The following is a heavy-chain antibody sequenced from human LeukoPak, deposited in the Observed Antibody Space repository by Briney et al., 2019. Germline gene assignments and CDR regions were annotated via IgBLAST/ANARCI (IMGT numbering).Heavy chain of an antibody. Sequence: KPSETLSLTCTVSGGSISSYYWSWIRQPPGKGLEWIGYIYYSGSTNYNPSLKSRVTISVDTSKNQFSLKLSSVTAADTAVYYCARGIGSYLYYYYYYMDVWGKGTTVTVSS. J-gene: IGHJ6*03. V-gene: IGHV4-59*01. CDR3: ARGIGSYLYYYYYYMDV. CDR2: IYYSGST. CDR1: GGSISSYY. D-gene: IGHD1-26*01.